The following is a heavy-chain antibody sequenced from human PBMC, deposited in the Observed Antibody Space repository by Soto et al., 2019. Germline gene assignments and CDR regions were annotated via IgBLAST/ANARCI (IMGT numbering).Heavy chain of an antibody. CDR2: IQHGGST. CDR1: GGSISSGGYS. J-gene: IGHJ6*02. V-gene: IGHV4-30-2*01. D-gene: IGHD4-17*01. CDR3: ASAHYGDYGYGMDV. Sequence: QLQLQESGSGLVKPSQTLSLTCAVSGGSISSGGYSWSWIRQPPGKGLEWIGYIQHGGSTYYNPSLKRRVTISVDRSKNQFSRKLTSVTAADTAVYYCASAHYGDYGYGMDVWGQGTTVTVSS.